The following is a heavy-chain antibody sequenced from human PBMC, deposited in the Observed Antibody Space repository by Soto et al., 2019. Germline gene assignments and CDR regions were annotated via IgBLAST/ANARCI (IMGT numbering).Heavy chain of an antibody. D-gene: IGHD3-3*01. CDR2: INPATGAA. CDR3: ARGGGVGVAGSAAFDM. CDR1: GYPVTAYY. Sequence: QLHLVQSGAVVKKPGASVTVSCSASGYPVTAYYMHWVRQAPGRGLEWMGGINPATGAAKYTQTFQGRVTMTRDTSTRTVFMELSGLTSEATAVFSCARGGGVGVAGSAAFDMWGQGTLVTVSS. V-gene: IGHV1-2*02. J-gene: IGHJ3*02.